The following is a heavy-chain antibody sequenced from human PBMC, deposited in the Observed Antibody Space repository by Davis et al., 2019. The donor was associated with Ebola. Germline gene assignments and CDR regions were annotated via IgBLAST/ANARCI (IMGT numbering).Heavy chain of an antibody. V-gene: IGHV1-2*06. CDR3: ARLWQTFEY. CDR2: INPNSGGT. CDR1: GYTFTGNY. Sequence: AASVKVSCKASGYTFTGNYIQWVRQAPGQGLEWMGRINPNSGGTNYAQKLQGRVTMTTDTSTSTAYMELRSLRSDDTAVYYCARLWQTFEYWGQGTLVTVSS. J-gene: IGHJ4*02.